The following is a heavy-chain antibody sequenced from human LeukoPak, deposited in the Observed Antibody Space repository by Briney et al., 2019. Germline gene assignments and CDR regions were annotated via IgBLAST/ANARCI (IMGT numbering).Heavy chain of an antibody. Sequence: ASVKVSCKASGGTFSSYAISWVRQAPGQGLEWMGRIIPILGIANYAQKFQGRVTITADKSTSTAYMELSSLRSEDTAVYYCARDGINFWSGPFDYWGQGTLVTVSS. CDR1: GGTFSSYA. J-gene: IGHJ4*02. CDR2: IIPILGIA. CDR3: ARDGINFWSGPFDY. D-gene: IGHD3-3*01. V-gene: IGHV1-69*04.